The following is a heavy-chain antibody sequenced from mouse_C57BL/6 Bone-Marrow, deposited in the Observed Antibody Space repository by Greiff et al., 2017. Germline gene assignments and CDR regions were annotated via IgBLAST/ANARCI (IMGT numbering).Heavy chain of an antibody. CDR1: GYTFTSYW. D-gene: IGHD2-2*01. J-gene: IGHJ3*01. Sequence: EVQLQQSGTVLARPGASVKMSCKTSGYTFTSYWMHWVKQRPGQGLEWIGAIYPGNSDTSYNQKFKGKAKLTAVTSASTAYMELSSLTNEDSAVYYCTPRWLRRGSWFAYWGQGTLVTVSA. CDR3: TPRWLRRGSWFAY. CDR2: IYPGNSDT. V-gene: IGHV1-5*01.